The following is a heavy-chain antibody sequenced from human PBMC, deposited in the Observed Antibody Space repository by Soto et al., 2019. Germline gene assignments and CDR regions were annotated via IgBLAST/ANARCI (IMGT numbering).Heavy chain of an antibody. CDR2: LSYDGSNK. V-gene: IGHV3-30*18. J-gene: IGHJ4*02. CDR1: GFSFSSYG. CDR3: AKEYLGYFDY. Sequence: ESGGGVVQPGRSLRLSCAASGFSFSSYGMHWVRQAPGKGLEWVAGLSYDGSNKYYADSVQGRFTISRDNPKNTLYLQMNSLRVEDAAVYYCAKEYLGYFDYWGQGSLVTVSS. D-gene: IGHD3-16*01.